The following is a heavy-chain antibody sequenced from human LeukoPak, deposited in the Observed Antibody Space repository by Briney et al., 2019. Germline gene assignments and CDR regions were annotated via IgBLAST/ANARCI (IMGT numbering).Heavy chain of an antibody. V-gene: IGHV3-7*01. CDR2: IKDDGSEK. CDR3: ARDSSSGWWYAFDI. CDR1: GFSISSYW. J-gene: IGHJ3*02. Sequence: GGSLRLSCAASGFSISSYWMTWVRQAPGKGLEWVANIKDDGSEKDHMDSAMGRFTISRDNAKNTLYLQMNSLRVEDTAVYYCARDSSSGWWYAFDIWGQGTMVTVSS. D-gene: IGHD6-19*01.